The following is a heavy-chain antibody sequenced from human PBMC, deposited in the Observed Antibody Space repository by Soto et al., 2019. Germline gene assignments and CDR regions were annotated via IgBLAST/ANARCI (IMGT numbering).Heavy chain of an antibody. CDR2: IYPGDSDT. V-gene: IGHV5-51*01. Sequence: GESLKISCKGSGYSFTSYWIGWVRQMPGKGLECMGIIYPGDSDTRYSPSFQAQVTISADKSISTAYLQWSSLKASDTAMYYCARPRYPGRGYYGMDVWGQGTTVTVSS. CDR3: ARPRYPGRGYYGMDV. CDR1: GYSFTSYW. D-gene: IGHD2-15*01. J-gene: IGHJ6*02.